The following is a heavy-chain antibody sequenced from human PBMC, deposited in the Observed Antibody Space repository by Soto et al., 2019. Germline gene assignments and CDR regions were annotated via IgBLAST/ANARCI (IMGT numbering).Heavy chain of an antibody. Sequence: PSETLSLTCAVYGGSFSGYYWSWIRQPPGKGLEWIGYIYSSGSTHYNPSLKSRVTISIDTSKNQFSLELSSVTAADTAVYYCASESISPMAPGWGQGILVTVSS. J-gene: IGHJ4*02. CDR1: GGSFSGYY. CDR2: IYSSGST. D-gene: IGHD3-10*01. V-gene: IGHV4-4*09. CDR3: ASESISPMAPG.